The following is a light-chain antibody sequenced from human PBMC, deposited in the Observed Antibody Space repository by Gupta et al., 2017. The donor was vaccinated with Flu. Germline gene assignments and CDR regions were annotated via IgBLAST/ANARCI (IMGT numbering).Light chain of an antibody. CDR3: PQSQRTPWT. CDR2: DAS. Sequence: DIQTTQSPSSLSASVGDRVTITCRASQSISSYLNWYQQKPGKAPNLLIYDASSLQSGVPSRFSGSGSGTDYTLTISSLQPEDFATYYCPQSQRTPWTFGQGHTVEIK. CDR1: QSISSY. J-gene: IGKJ1*01. V-gene: IGKV1-39*01.